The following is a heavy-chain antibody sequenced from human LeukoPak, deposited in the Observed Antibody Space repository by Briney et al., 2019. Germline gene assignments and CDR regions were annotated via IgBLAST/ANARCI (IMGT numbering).Heavy chain of an antibody. CDR2: ISGSGGST. J-gene: IGHJ3*02. CDR1: GFTFSSYA. CDR3: AKDPDGQFSAFDI. D-gene: IGHD6-19*01. Sequence: GGSLRLSCAASGFTFSSYAMSWVRQAPGKGLEWVSTISGSGGSTYYADSVKGRFTISRDNSKNTLYLQMNSLRAEDTAVYYCAKDPDGQFSAFDIWGQGTMVTVSS. V-gene: IGHV3-23*01.